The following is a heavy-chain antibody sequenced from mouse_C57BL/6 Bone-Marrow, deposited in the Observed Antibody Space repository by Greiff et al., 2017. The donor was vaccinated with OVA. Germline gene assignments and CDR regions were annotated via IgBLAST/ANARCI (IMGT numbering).Heavy chain of an antibody. CDR3: ASDYYGSSPFAY. J-gene: IGHJ3*01. Sequence: VKLQESGPGLVAPSQSLSITCTVSGFSLTSYGVDWVRQSPGKGLEWLGVIWGVGSTNYNSALNSRLSISKDNSKSQVFLKMNSLQTDDTAMYYCASDYYGSSPFAYWGQGTLVTVSA. V-gene: IGHV2-6*01. CDR2: IWGVGST. CDR1: GFSLTSYG. D-gene: IGHD1-1*01.